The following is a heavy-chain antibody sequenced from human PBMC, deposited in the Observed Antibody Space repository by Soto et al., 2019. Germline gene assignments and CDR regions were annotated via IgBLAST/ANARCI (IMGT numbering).Heavy chain of an antibody. CDR2: IYSGGST. Sequence: GGSLRLSCAASGFTVSSNYMSWVRQAPGKGLEWVSVIYSGGSTYYADSVKGRFTISRDNSKNTLYLQMNSLRAEDTAVYYCARALGGYYDSSGYSIWGQGTLITVSS. CDR1: GFTVSSNY. D-gene: IGHD3-22*01. J-gene: IGHJ4*02. V-gene: IGHV3-53*01. CDR3: ARALGGYYDSSGYSI.